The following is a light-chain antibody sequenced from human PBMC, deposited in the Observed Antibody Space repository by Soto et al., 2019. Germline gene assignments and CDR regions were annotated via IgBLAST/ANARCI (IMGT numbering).Light chain of an antibody. Sequence: QSVLTQPAPVSGSPGQAITTSCTGTSSDVGGYNYVSWYQQHPGKAPKLLIYEVSNRPSGLSNRFSGSKSGNTASLTISGLQAEDEADYFCSSYTTSSTLVFGTGTKVTVL. CDR3: SSYTTSSTLV. V-gene: IGLV2-14*01. J-gene: IGLJ1*01. CDR2: EVS. CDR1: SSDVGGYNY.